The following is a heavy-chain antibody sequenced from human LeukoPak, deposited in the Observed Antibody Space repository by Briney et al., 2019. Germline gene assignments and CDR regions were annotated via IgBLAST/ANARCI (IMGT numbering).Heavy chain of an antibody. CDR3: ARASHCSGGSCSFFSWFDP. Sequence: SETLSLTCAVYGGSFSGYYWSWIRQPPGKGLEWIGEINHSGSTNYNPSLKSRVTISVDTSKSQFSLKLSSVTAADTAVYYCARASHCSGGSCSFFSWFDPWGQGTLVTVSS. D-gene: IGHD2-15*01. CDR2: INHSGST. CDR1: GGSFSGYY. V-gene: IGHV4-34*01. J-gene: IGHJ5*02.